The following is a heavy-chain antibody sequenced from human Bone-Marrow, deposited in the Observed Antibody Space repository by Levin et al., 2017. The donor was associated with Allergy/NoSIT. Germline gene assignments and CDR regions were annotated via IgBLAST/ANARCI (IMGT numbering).Heavy chain of an antibody. Sequence: LRLSCTVSGDSISSGDYYWSWIRQTPGKGLEWIGYIFYSGTTYYNPSLQSRVTISIDTSKNQFSLRLSSVTATDTAVYYCARDRLEPAFFDYWGQGTLVTVSS. CDR2: IFYSGTT. D-gene: IGHD1-1*01. V-gene: IGHV4-30-4*01. CDR1: GDSISSGDYY. J-gene: IGHJ4*02. CDR3: ARDRLEPAFFDY.